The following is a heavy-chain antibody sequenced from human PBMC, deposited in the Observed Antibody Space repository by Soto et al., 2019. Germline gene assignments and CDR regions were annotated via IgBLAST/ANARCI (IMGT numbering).Heavy chain of an antibody. CDR2: INHSGST. CDR3: ARGRQWLVKYFDY. J-gene: IGHJ4*02. Sequence: SETLSLTCAVYGGSFSGYYLGWIRQPPGKGLEWIGEINHSGSTNYNPSLKSRVTISVDTSKNQFSLKLSSVTAADTAVYYCARGRQWLVKYFDYWGQGTLVTVSS. CDR1: GGSFSGYY. V-gene: IGHV4-34*01. D-gene: IGHD6-19*01.